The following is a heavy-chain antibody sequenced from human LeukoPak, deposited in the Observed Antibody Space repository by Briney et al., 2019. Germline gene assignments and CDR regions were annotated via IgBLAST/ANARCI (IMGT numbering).Heavy chain of an antibody. CDR3: ARGYDPPDP. CDR1: GDSISTSSSY. D-gene: IGHD3-22*01. CDR2: IYYSGST. Sequence: SETLSLTCAVSGDSISTSSSYWSWIRQHPGKGLEWIGYIYYSGSTYYNPSLKSRVTISVDTSKNQFSLKLSSVTAADTAVYYCARGYDPPDPWGQGTLVTVSS. J-gene: IGHJ5*02. V-gene: IGHV4-31*11.